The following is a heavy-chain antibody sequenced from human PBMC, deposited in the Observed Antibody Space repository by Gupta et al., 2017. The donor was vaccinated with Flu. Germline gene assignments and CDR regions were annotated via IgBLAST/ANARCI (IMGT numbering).Heavy chain of an antibody. CDR2: ISWNSGSI. V-gene: IGHV3-9*01. Sequence: KGLEWVSGISWNSGSIGYADSVKGRFTISRDNAKNSLYLQMNSLRAEDTALYYCAKASGIAAAGILTNWFDPWGQGTLVTVSS. D-gene: IGHD6-13*01. CDR3: AKASGIAAAGILTNWFDP. J-gene: IGHJ5*02.